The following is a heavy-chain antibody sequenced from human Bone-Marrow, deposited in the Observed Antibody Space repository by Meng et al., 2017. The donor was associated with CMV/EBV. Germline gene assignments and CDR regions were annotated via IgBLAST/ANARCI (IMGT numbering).Heavy chain of an antibody. D-gene: IGHD3-22*01. CDR2: IYWNDDK. CDR1: GFSLSTSGVG. V-gene: IGHV2-5*01. J-gene: IGHJ5*02. Sequence: SGPTLVKPTQTLTLTCPFPGFSLSTSGVGVGWIRQPPGKALEWLALIYWNDDKRYSPSLKSRLTITKDTSKNQVVLTMTNMDPVDTATYYCAHRYYDSSDYYEESWFDPWGQGTLVTASS. CDR3: AHRYYDSSDYYEESWFDP.